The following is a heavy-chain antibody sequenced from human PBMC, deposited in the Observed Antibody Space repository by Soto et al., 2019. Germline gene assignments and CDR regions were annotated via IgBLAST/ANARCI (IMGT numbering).Heavy chain of an antibody. D-gene: IGHD2-21*02. CDR1: GFTFSSYA. Sequence: GGSLRLSCAASGFTFSSYAMSWVRQAPGKGLEWVSAISGSGGSTYYADSVKGRFTISRDNAKNTLYLQMNSLRAEDTAVYYCAKASIAYCGGDCYTFDYWGQGTLVTVSS. J-gene: IGHJ4*02. V-gene: IGHV3-23*01. CDR2: ISGSGGST. CDR3: AKASIAYCGGDCYTFDY.